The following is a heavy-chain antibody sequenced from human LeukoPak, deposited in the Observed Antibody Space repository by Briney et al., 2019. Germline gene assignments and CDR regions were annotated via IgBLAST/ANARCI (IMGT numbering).Heavy chain of an antibody. V-gene: IGHV3-21*04. D-gene: IGHD6-19*01. Sequence: GGSLRLSCAASGFTFSSYSMNWVRQAPGKGLEWVSSISSSSSYIYYADSVKGRFTISRDNAKNSLYLQMNSLRAEDTAVYYCAKDLIAVAVAHDYWGQGTLVTVSS. J-gene: IGHJ4*02. CDR3: AKDLIAVAVAHDY. CDR2: ISSSSSYI. CDR1: GFTFSSYS.